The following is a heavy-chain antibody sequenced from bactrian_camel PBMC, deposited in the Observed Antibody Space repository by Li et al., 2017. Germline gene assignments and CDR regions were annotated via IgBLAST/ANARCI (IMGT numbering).Heavy chain of an antibody. J-gene: IGHJ6*01. D-gene: IGHD2*01. CDR1: AYTPANVR. CDR3: ATSSRSDCTCKLVPSAYNT. CDR2: IKYDGFL. V-gene: IGHV3S63*01. Sequence: VQLVESGGGSVQAGGSLRLSCAFDAYTPANVRMAWFRQAPGKEREGVAVIKYDGFLNHADSVRGRFTISKDNAKNILYLQMNSLQPEDTAMYYCATSSRSDCTCKLVPSAYNTWGQGPRSPSP.